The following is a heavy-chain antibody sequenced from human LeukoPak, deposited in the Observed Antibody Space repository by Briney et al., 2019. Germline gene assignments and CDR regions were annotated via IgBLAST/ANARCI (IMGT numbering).Heavy chain of an antibody. CDR2: INPSGGST. J-gene: IGHJ3*02. CDR3: ARGGYYDSSGYYFETVSDAFDI. CDR1: GYTFTSYY. Sequence: ASVKVSCKASGYTFTSYYMHWVRQAPGQGLEWMGIINPSGGSTSYAQKFQGRVTMTGDTSISTAYMELSRLRSDDTAVYYCARGGYYDSSGYYFETVSDAFDIWGQGTMVTVSS. D-gene: IGHD3-22*01. V-gene: IGHV1-46*01.